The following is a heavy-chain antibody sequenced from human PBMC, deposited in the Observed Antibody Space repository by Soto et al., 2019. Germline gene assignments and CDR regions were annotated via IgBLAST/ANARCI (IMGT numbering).Heavy chain of an antibody. Sequence: GESLKISCKGSGYSFNNYWIGWVRQMPGKGLEWMGIIYPDDSDTKNSPSFQGQVTMSADRSISTAYLQWSSLKASDTAMYYCARHIHGQYSGYDTAFDIWGQGTMVTVSS. CDR3: ARHIHGQYSGYDTAFDI. V-gene: IGHV5-51*01. CDR2: IYPDDSDT. D-gene: IGHD5-12*01. J-gene: IGHJ3*02. CDR1: GYSFNNYW.